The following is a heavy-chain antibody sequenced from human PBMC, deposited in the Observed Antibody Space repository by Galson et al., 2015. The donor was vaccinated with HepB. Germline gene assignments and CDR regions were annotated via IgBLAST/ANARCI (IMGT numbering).Heavy chain of an antibody. CDR1: GFRFTTYG. Sequence: SLRLSCAASGFRFTTYGMHWIRQAPGKGLEWVAVISYDSANRYYADSVRGRFTISRDNSKSTLYLQMNSLKSEDTAIYYCVKGRYRGYELEYWGQGTLVTVSS. V-gene: IGHV3-30*18. D-gene: IGHD5-12*01. CDR3: VKGRYRGYELEY. CDR2: ISYDSANR. J-gene: IGHJ4*02.